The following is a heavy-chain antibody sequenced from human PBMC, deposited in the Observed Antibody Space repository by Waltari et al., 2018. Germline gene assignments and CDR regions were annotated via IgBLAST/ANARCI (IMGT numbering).Heavy chain of an antibody. J-gene: IGHJ4*02. D-gene: IGHD3-10*01. V-gene: IGHV3-23*01. CDR1: GFNFRNYA. CDR3: ARVNRESLIRGATIDS. Sequence: EVQLLESGGAFVRPGGSLRLSCAASGFNFRNYAMTWVRQAPGKGLWWVASINCGGGKTVDADSVKGRSNIARDNSKNTLSIQLDSLRLDDTAVYFCARVNRESLIRGATIDSWGQGTRVTVSS. CDR2: INCGGGKT.